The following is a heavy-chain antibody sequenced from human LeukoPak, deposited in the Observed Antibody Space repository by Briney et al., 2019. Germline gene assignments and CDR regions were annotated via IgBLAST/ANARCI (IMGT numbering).Heavy chain of an antibody. J-gene: IGHJ3*02. D-gene: IGHD3-10*01. Sequence: GGSLRLSCAASGFTFSSYGMHWVRQAPGKGLEWVAFIRYDGSNKYYADSVKGRFTISRDNSKNTLYLQMNSLRAEDTAVYYCAKDLPGVLLWFGEPSGAFDIWGQGTMVTVSS. CDR2: IRYDGSNK. CDR1: GFTFSSYG. V-gene: IGHV3-30*02. CDR3: AKDLPGVLLWFGEPSGAFDI.